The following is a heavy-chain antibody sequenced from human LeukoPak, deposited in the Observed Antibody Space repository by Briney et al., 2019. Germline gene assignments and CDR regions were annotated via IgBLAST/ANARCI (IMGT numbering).Heavy chain of an antibody. Sequence: SETLSLTCAVSGGSISSGGYAWSWIRQPPGKGLEWIGYIYDSGSTYYNPSLQSRVTISVDTSKNQFTLKLSSVTAADTAVYYCARGRYGWLPFDYWGQGTLVTVSS. CDR3: ARGRYGWLPFDY. D-gene: IGHD3-16*01. CDR2: IYDSGST. CDR1: GGSISSGGYA. V-gene: IGHV4-30-2*01. J-gene: IGHJ4*02.